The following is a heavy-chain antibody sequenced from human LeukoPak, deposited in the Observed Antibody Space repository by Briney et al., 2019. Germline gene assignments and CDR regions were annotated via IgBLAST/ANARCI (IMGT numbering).Heavy chain of an antibody. CDR1: GGSISTYY. CDR3: ARSSSSGAYWADY. Sequence: SETLSLTCTVSGGSISTYYWSWIRQPPGKGLEGIGCVYYTGSTSYNPSLKSRVTISVDTSKNQFSLKLTSVTAADTAVYYCARSSSSGAYWADYWGQGTLVTVSS. V-gene: IGHV4-59*01. CDR2: VYYTGST. J-gene: IGHJ4*02. D-gene: IGHD1-26*01.